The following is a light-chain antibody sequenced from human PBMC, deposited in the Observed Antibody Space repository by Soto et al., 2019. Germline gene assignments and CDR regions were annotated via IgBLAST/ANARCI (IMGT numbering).Light chain of an antibody. Sequence: DIQMTHSPSSLSASVGNRVTITCRASQSISRFLNWYQHKPGKAPKLLIFSASTLEGGVPSRFSGSGSGTYFTLTISSLQPEDFATYYCQQSYSSPPTFGQGTKVDIK. CDR2: SAS. V-gene: IGKV1-39*01. CDR3: QQSYSSPPT. J-gene: IGKJ1*01. CDR1: QSISRF.